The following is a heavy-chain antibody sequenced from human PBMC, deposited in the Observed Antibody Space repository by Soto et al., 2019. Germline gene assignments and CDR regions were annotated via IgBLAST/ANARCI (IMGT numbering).Heavy chain of an antibody. D-gene: IGHD6-6*01. CDR2: IGTAGDP. J-gene: IGHJ6*02. CDR1: GFTFRSYD. Sequence: SLRLSCAAFGFTFRSYDMHWVRQDPGKGLEWVSAIGTAGDPYYPGSVKGRFTISRENAKISLYLQMNSLRAGDTAVYYCARGSRYSSSGYGTDVWSQGTTATVSS. V-gene: IGHV3-13*05. CDR3: ARGSRYSSSGYGTDV.